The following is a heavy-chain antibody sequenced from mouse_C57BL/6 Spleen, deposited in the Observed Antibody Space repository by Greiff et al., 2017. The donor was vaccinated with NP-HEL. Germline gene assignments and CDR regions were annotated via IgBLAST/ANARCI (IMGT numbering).Heavy chain of an antibody. CDR3: ARDGYYLAY. D-gene: IGHD2-3*01. J-gene: IGHJ3*01. CDR1: GYTFTSYW. CDR2: IHPNSGST. Sequence: QVHVKQSGAELVKPGASVKLSCKASGYTFTSYWMHWVKQRPGQGLEWIGMIHPNSGSTNYNEKFKSKATLTVDKSSSTAYMQLSSLTSEDSAVYYCARDGYYLAYWGQGTLVTVSA. V-gene: IGHV1-64*01.